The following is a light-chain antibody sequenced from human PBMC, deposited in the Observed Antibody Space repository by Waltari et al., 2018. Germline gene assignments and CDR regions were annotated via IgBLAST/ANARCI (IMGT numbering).Light chain of an antibody. CDR2: KAS. CDR3: QQYDNYWT. CDR1: QSISNC. Sequence: TSTAGQSISNCLPCDQQKPGKGPKRLFYKASDIGRGVPSRFSSSGSGTEFTHTISSLQPDDFSTYYCQQYDNYWTFGQGTKVEI. V-gene: IGKV1-5*03. J-gene: IGKJ1*01.